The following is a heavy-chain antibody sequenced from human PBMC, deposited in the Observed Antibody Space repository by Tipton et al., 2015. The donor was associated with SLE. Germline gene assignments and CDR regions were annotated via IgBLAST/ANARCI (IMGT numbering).Heavy chain of an antibody. V-gene: IGHV4-4*02. CDR2: INHSGST. CDR1: GGSISSSNW. Sequence: TLSLTCAVSGGSISSSNWWSWVRQPPGEGLEWIGEINHSGSTNYNPSLKSRVTISVDTSKNQFSLKLSSVTAADTAVYYCARLWGSYSGMDVWGQGTTVTVSS. CDR3: ARLWGSYSGMDV. D-gene: IGHD3-16*01. J-gene: IGHJ6*01.